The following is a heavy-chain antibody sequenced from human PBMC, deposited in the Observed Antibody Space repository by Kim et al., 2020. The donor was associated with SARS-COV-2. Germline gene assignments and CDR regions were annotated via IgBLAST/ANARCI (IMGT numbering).Heavy chain of an antibody. D-gene: IGHD3-22*01. J-gene: IGHJ4*02. V-gene: IGHV1-18*04. CDR2: ISAYNGNT. CDR1: GYTFTSYG. Sequence: ASVKVSCKASGYTFTSYGISWVRQAPGQGLEWMGWISAYNGNTNYAQKLQGRVTMTTDTSTSTAYMELRSLRSDDTAVYYCARDYYDSSGYENIDYWGQGTLVTVSS. CDR3: ARDYYDSSGYENIDY.